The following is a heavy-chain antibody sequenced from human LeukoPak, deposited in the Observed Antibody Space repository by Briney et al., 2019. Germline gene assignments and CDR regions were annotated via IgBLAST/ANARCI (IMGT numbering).Heavy chain of an antibody. J-gene: IGHJ4*02. CDR2: INISGSTI. Sequence: GGSPRLSCAASGFTFSSYSMNWVRQAPGKGREWVSYINISGSTIYYADSVKGRFTISRDHAKNSLYLQMNSLSAGDTAVYYCGREGGSSSWYADYWGQGTLVTVSS. CDR3: GREGGSSSWYADY. V-gene: IGHV3-48*04. D-gene: IGHD6-13*01. CDR1: GFTFSSYS.